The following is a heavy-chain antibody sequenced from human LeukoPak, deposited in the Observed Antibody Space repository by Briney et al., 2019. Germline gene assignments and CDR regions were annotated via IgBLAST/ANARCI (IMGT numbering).Heavy chain of an antibody. D-gene: IGHD1-26*01. CDR3: AREPYDSGSYFDY. CDR1: GGSISSYY. J-gene: IGHJ4*02. CDR2: IYYSGST. V-gene: IGHV4-59*01. Sequence: SETLCLTCTASGGSISSYYWSWIRQPPGKGLEWIGYIYYSGSTNYNPSLKSRVTISVDTSKNQFSLKLSSVTAADTAVYYCAREPYDSGSYFDYWGQGTLVTVSS.